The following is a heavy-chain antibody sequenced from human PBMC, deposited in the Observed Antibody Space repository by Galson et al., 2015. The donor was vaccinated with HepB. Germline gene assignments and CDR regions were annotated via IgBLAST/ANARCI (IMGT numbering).Heavy chain of an antibody. CDR2: ISGSGGST. CDR3: ATTKFGSGAYWTFDI. J-gene: IGHJ3*02. D-gene: IGHD4/OR15-4a*01. Sequence: SLRLSCAAPGITFSMYAMSWVRQPPGKGLEWVSAISGSGGSTYNADSVKGRFTISRDNAKNTMWLQMNSLIAEDTAVYYCATTKFGSGAYWTFDIWGQGTLVTVSS. V-gene: IGHV3-23*01. CDR1: GITFSMYA.